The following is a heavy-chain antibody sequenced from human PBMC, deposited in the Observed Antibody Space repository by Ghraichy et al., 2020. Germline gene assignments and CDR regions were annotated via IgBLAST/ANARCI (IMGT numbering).Heavy chain of an antibody. CDR1: GGSISSSNW. J-gene: IGHJ4*02. Sequence: TLSLTCAVSGGSISSSNWWSWVRQPPGKGLEWIGEIYHGGSTNYNPSLKSRVTISVDKSKNQFSLKLSSVTAADTAVYYCARAGYSSSWYFDYWGQGTLVTVSS. CDR2: IYHGGST. D-gene: IGHD6-13*01. V-gene: IGHV4-4*02. CDR3: ARAGYSSSWYFDY.